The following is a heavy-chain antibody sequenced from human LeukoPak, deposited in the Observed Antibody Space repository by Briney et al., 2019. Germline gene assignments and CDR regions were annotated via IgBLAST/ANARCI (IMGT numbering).Heavy chain of an antibody. CDR1: GYTFTGYY. CDR3: ARVTVYCSSTSCYGRRIDY. J-gene: IGHJ4*02. Sequence: ASVKVSCKASGYTFTGYYMHWVRQAPGQGLEWMGWINPNSGGTNYAQKFQGRVTMTRDTSISTAYMELSRLRSDDTAVYYCARVTVYCSSTSCYGRRIDYWGQGTLVTVSS. D-gene: IGHD2-2*01. V-gene: IGHV1-2*02. CDR2: INPNSGGT.